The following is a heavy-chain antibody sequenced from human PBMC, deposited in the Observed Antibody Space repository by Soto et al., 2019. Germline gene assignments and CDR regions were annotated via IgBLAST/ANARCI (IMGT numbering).Heavy chain of an antibody. D-gene: IGHD2-2*01. CDR3: ARDGDFIVVPAAMLIAHFDY. Sequence: GGSLRLSCAASGLTFSSYSMNWVRQAPGKGLEWVSYISSSSSTIYYADSVKGRFTISRDNAKNSLYLQMNSLRAEDTAVYYCARDGDFIVVPAAMLIAHFDYWGQGTLVTVSS. V-gene: IGHV3-48*01. J-gene: IGHJ4*02. CDR1: GLTFSSYS. CDR2: ISSSSSTI.